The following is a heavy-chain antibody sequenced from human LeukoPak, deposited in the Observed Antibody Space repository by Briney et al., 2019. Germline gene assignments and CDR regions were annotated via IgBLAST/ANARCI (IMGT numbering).Heavy chain of an antibody. V-gene: IGHV4-38-2*01. J-gene: IGHJ5*02. CDR2: IYHSGST. D-gene: IGHD4-11*01. Sequence: SETLSLTCAVSGYSISSGYYWGWIRQPPGKGLEWIGSIYHSGSTYYNPSLKSRVTISVDTSKNQFSLKLSSVTAADTAVYYCASRRSDMTTVDNWFDPWGQGTLVTVSS. CDR3: ASRRSDMTTVDNWFDP. CDR1: GYSISSGYY.